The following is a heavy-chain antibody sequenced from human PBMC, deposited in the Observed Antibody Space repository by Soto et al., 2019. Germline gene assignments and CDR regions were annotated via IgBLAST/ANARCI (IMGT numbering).Heavy chain of an antibody. Sequence: GGSLRLSCAASGFTFSSYGMHWVRQAPGKGLEWVAVIWYDGSNKYYADSVKGRFTISRDNSKNTLYLQMNSLRAEDTAVYYCARGAPLWEQLVSDAYYFDYWGQGTLVTVSS. V-gene: IGHV3-33*01. CDR3: ARGAPLWEQLVSDAYYFDY. D-gene: IGHD6-6*01. J-gene: IGHJ4*02. CDR1: GFTFSSYG. CDR2: IWYDGSNK.